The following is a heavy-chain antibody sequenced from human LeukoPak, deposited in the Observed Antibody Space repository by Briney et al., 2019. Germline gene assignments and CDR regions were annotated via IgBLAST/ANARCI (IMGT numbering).Heavy chain of an antibody. Sequence: SETLSLTCTVSGGSISSYYWSWIRRPPGKGLEWIGYIYTSGSTNYNPSLKSRVTISLDTSKNHFSLTLTSLTAADTAVYYCASRLPPVGNYYYYMDVWGKGTTVTVSS. CDR2: IYTSGST. J-gene: IGHJ6*03. CDR1: GGSISSYY. V-gene: IGHV4-4*09. CDR3: ASRLPPVGNYYYYMDV. D-gene: IGHD1-26*01.